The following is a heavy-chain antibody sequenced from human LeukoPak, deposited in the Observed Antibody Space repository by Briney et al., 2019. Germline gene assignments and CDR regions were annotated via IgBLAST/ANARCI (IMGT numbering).Heavy chain of an antibody. D-gene: IGHD6-19*01. V-gene: IGHV4-39*01. Sequence: PSETLSLTCTVSGGSVINYYWTWIRQPPGKGLEWIGSLYYSGSTYYNPSFKSRVTISVDTSKNQFSLKLSSVTAADTAVYYCARLLAVAGNWHFDYWGQGTLVTVSS. CDR2: LYYSGST. CDR1: GGSVINYY. CDR3: ARLLAVAGNWHFDY. J-gene: IGHJ4*02.